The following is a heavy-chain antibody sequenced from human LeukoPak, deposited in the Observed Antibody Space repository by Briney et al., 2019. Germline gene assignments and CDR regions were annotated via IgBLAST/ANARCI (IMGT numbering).Heavy chain of an antibody. CDR2: INPNSGGT. CDR3: ARTHFYVWGSYRYGRYFDY. CDR1: GYTFTGYY. J-gene: IGHJ4*02. V-gene: IGHV1-2*06. D-gene: IGHD3-16*02. Sequence: EASVKVSCKASGYTFTGYYMHWVRQAPGQGLEWMGRINPNSGGTNYAQKFQGRVTMTRDTSISTAYMELSRLRSDDTAVYYCARTHFYVWGSYRYGRYFDYWGQGTLVTVSS.